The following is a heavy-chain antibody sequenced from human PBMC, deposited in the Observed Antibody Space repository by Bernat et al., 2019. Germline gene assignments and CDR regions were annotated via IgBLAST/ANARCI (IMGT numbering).Heavy chain of an antibody. V-gene: IGHV1-24*01. J-gene: IGHJ6*02. D-gene: IGHD4-17*01. CDR3: ATTGYGDYVPEYYYGMDV. CDR2: FDPEDGET. CDR1: GYTLTELY. Sequence: QVQLVQSGAVVKKPGASVKVSCKVSGYTLTELYMHWVRQAPGKGLEWTGGFDPEDGETIYAQKFQGRVTMTEDTSTDTAYMELCSLRSEDTAVYYCATTGYGDYVPEYYYGMDVWGQGTTVTVSS.